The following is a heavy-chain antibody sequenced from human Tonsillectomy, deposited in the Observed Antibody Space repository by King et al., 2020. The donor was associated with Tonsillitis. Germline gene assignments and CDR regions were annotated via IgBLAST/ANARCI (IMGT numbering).Heavy chain of an antibody. CDR3: ARHAQYGSSTSCYGGYVP. CDR2: IYYSGST. J-gene: IGHJ3*01. V-gene: IGHV4-39*07. D-gene: IGHD2-2*01. CDR1: GGSISSSSYY. Sequence: QLQESGPGLVKPSETLSLTCTVSGGSISSSSYYWGWIRQPPGKGLEWIGSIYYSGSTYYNPSLKSRVTISLDTSKNQFSLKLSSVTAADTAVYYCARHAQYGSSTSCYGGYVPWGQGTMVTVSS.